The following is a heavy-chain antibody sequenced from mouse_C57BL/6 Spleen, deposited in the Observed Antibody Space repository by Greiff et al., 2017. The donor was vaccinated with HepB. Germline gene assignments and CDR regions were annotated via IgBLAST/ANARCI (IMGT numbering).Heavy chain of an antibody. CDR1: GYTFTDYY. Sequence: QVTLKESGAELVRPGASVKLSCKASGYTFTDYYINWVKQRPGQGLEWIARIYPGSGNTYYNEKFKGKATLTAEKSSSTAYMQLSSLTSEDSAVYFCARSRLYGGGYFDVWGTGTTVTVSS. J-gene: IGHJ1*03. D-gene: IGHD1-1*01. CDR3: ARSRLYGGGYFDV. CDR2: IYPGSGNT. V-gene: IGHV1-76*01.